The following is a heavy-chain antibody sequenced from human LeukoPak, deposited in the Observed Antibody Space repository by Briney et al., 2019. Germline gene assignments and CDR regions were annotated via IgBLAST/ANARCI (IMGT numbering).Heavy chain of an antibody. CDR2: ISAYNGNT. CDR1: GYTFTSYG. V-gene: IGHV1-18*01. Sequence: RASVKVSCKASGYTFTSYGISWVQQAPGQGLEWMGWISAYNGNTNYAQKLQGRVTMTTDTSTSTAYMELRSLRSDDTAVYYCARDFNDFWSGYLLQYDYWGQGTLVTVSS. D-gene: IGHD3-3*01. CDR3: ARDFNDFWSGYLLQYDY. J-gene: IGHJ4*02.